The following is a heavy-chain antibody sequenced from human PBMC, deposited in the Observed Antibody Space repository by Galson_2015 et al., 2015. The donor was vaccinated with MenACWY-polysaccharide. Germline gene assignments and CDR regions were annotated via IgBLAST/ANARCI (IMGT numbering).Heavy chain of an antibody. J-gene: IGHJ4*02. D-gene: IGHD4-23*01. V-gene: IGHV1-46*01. CDR2: INPSADST. Sequence: SVKVSCKASGYTFTSYFLHWLRQAPGQGLEWMGRINPSADSTHYAQEFQGRVTMTRDTSTSTVYMDLIGLTSEDTAVYYCARELGGTCYFDHWGQATPVTVSS. CDR1: GYTFTSYF. CDR3: ARELGGTCYFDH.